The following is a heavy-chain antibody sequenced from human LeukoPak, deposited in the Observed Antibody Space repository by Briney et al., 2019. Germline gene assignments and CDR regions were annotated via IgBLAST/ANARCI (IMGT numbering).Heavy chain of an antibody. CDR2: ISYDGSNK. J-gene: IGHJ6*04. CDR1: GFTFSSYG. Sequence: GGSLRLSCAASGFTFSSYGMHWVRQAPGKGLEWVAVISYDGSNKYYADSVKGRFTISRDNSKNTLYLQMNSLRAEDTAVYYWAKDRQICPFCYGRAVGGKGPTVTVSS. CDR3: AKDRQICPFCYGRAV. V-gene: IGHV3-30*18. D-gene: IGHD3-16*01.